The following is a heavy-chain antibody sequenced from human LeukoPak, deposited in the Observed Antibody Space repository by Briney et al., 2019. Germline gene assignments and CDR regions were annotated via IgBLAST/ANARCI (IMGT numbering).Heavy chain of an antibody. CDR3: ARDTSGYSYGFYYMDV. CDR1: GYTFTGYY. D-gene: IGHD5-18*01. Sequence: GASVKVSCKASGYTFTGYYMHWVRQAPGQGLEWMGWIDPNSGGTNYAQKFQGRVTMTRDTSISTAYMELSRLRSDDTAVYYCARDTSGYSYGFYYMDVWGKGTTVTVSS. CDR2: IDPNSGGT. J-gene: IGHJ6*03. V-gene: IGHV1-2*02.